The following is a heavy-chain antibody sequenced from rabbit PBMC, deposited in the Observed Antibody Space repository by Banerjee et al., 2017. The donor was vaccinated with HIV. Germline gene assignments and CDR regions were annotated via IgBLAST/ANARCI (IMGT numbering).Heavy chain of an antibody. V-gene: IGHV1S45*01. CDR2: INTISGDT. D-gene: IGHD4-2*01. CDR3: ATDRSYAGSGAYYLGL. Sequence: QEQLEESGGDLVKPEGSLTLTCTASGFSFSNGYVMCWVRQAPGKGLEWIACINTISGDTVYATWAKGRFTISKASWTTVTLQMTSLTAADTATYFCATDRSYAGSGAYYLGLWGPGTLVTVS. CDR1: GFSFSNGYV. J-gene: IGHJ4*01.